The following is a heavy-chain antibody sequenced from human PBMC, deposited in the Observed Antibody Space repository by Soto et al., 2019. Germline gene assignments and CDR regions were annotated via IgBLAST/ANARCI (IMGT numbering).Heavy chain of an antibody. J-gene: IGHJ4*02. CDR1: AVSISDYY. CDR2: ISYTGST. CDR3: AAYSGDDYAFSY. Sequence: QVRLQESGPGLVKPSETLSLTCTVSAVSISDYYWTWIRQPPGQGLEWVASISYTGSTYYNPSLQSRVTIPGDASKMMFSVNLRSVTAADTAMYYCAAYSGDDYAFSYWGQGTLVTVSS. D-gene: IGHD5-12*01. V-gene: IGHV4-59*08.